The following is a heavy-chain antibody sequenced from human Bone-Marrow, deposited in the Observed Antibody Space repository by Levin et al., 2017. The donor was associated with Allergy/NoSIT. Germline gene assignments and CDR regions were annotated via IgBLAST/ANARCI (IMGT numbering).Heavy chain of an antibody. Sequence: ASVKVSCKASGYTSVNYGITWVRQAPGQGLEWMGWINTYNGNTHYAQMFQGRVTMTIDKSTSTAYMELRSLRNDDTVFYYCARAELELLTGFDSWGQGALVTVSS. J-gene: IGHJ4*02. CDR2: INTYNGNT. CDR3: ARAELELLTGFDS. V-gene: IGHV1-18*01. D-gene: IGHD1-7*01. CDR1: GYTSVNYG.